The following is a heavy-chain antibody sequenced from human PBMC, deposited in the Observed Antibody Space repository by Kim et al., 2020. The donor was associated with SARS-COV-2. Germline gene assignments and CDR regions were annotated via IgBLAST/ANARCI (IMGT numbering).Heavy chain of an antibody. J-gene: IGHJ6*02. CDR2: T. CDR3: LTTYSSGMDV. Sequence: TSYTDSVKGRFTISSDNAKNTLFLQMNSLRAEDTAVYYCLTTYSSGMDVWGQGTTVTVSS. V-gene: IGHV3-74*01. D-gene: IGHD4-4*01.